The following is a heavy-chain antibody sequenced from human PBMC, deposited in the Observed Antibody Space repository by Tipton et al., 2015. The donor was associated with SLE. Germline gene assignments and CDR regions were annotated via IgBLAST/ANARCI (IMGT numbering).Heavy chain of an antibody. V-gene: IGHV4-59*13. J-gene: IGHJ5*02. D-gene: IGHD6-13*01. CDR1: GGSISSYY. Sequence: TLSLTCTVSGGSISSYYLSWIRQPPGKGLEWIGYMYHSGSTKYNPSLKSRVTISLDTSKNQVSLKLTSVTAADTAVYYCARGWYSRNWEWWFDPWGQGTLVTVSS. CDR2: MYHSGST. CDR3: ARGWYSRNWEWWFDP.